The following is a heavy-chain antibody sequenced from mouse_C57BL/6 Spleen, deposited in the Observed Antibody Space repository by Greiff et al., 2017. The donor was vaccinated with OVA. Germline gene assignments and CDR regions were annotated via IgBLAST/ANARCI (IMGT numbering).Heavy chain of an antibody. Sequence: EVMLVESGGGLVQPTGSLNLSCAASGFSFNTYAMIWFRQAPGKGLDWVARIRSISNNYATYYADSVKDSFTISRDDSESMLYLQMNNLKTADTAMSYCVKHEGGALGDYWGQGTTLTVSS. CDR2: IRSISNNYAT. CDR3: VKHEGGALGDY. V-gene: IGHV10-1*01. D-gene: IGHD3-3*01. CDR1: GFSFNTYA. J-gene: IGHJ2*01.